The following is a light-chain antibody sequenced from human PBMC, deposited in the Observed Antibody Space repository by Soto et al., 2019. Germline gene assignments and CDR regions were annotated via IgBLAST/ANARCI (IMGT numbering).Light chain of an antibody. J-gene: IGLJ1*01. CDR1: SSNIGAGHD. V-gene: IGLV1-40*01. CDR2: GNS. CDR3: QSYDSSLSGSEV. Sequence: QSALTQPPSVSGAPGQRVTISCTGSSSNIGAGHDVHWYQHLPGTAPKLLIYGNSNRPSGVPDRFSGSKSGTSASLAITGLQAEDEAYYYCQSYDSSLSGSEVFGTGTKVTVL.